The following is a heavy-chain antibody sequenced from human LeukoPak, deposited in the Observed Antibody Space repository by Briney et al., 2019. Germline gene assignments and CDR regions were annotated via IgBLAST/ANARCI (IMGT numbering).Heavy chain of an antibody. CDR3: AKNVREADWYYYYMDV. J-gene: IGHJ6*03. CDR2: FSGSGGNT. Sequence: PGGSLRLSCAASGFTFSSFAMSWVRQAPGKGLEWVSSFSGSGGNTYYADSVKGRFTISRDNSKSTLYLQMNSLRAEDTAVYYCAKNVREADWYYYYMDVWGKGTTVTVSS. V-gene: IGHV3-23*01. D-gene: IGHD3-9*01. CDR1: GFTFSSFA.